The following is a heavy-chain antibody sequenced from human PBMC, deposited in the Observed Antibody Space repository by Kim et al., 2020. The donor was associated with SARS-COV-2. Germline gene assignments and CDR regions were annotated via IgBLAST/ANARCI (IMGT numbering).Heavy chain of an antibody. CDR3: AGIGYCSGGSCYSYYYYGMDV. Sequence: SETLSLTCTVSGGSISSSSYYWGWIRQPPGKGLEWIGSIYYSGSTYYNPSLKSRVTISVDTSKNQFSLKLSSVTAADTAVYYCAGIGYCSGGSCYSYYYYGMDVWGQGTTVTVSS. V-gene: IGHV4-39*01. CDR1: GGSISSSSYY. CDR2: IYYSGST. D-gene: IGHD2-15*01. J-gene: IGHJ6*02.